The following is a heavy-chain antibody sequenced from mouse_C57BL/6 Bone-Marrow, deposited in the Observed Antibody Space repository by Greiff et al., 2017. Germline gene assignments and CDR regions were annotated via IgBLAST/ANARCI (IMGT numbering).Heavy chain of an antibody. CDR1: GFTFSDYY. CDR2: INYDGSST. V-gene: IGHV5-16*01. D-gene: IGHD1-1*01. CDR3: ARDGDYYGSSLYFDV. Sequence: EVMLVESEGGLVQPGSSMKLSCTASGFTFSDYYMAWVRQVPEKGLEWVANINYDGSSTYYLDSLKSRFIISRDNAKNILYLQMSSLKSEDTATYYCARDGDYYGSSLYFDVWGTGTTVTVSS. J-gene: IGHJ1*03.